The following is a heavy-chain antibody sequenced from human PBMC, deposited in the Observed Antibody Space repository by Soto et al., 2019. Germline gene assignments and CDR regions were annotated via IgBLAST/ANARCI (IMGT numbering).Heavy chain of an antibody. Sequence: PSETLSLTCSVSGASISSGHYYWTWIRQHPGKGLEWIGSIYNTGSTSYNPSLTSRLSISVDTSENHFSLRLFSVTVADTAVYSCALALGPTTGLDYWGQGSLVTVSS. J-gene: IGHJ4*02. CDR3: ALALGPTTGLDY. CDR1: GASISSGHYY. V-gene: IGHV4-31*03. CDR2: IYNTGST. D-gene: IGHD7-27*01.